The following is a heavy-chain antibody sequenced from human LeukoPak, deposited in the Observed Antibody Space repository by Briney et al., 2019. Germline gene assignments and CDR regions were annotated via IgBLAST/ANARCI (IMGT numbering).Heavy chain of an antibody. CDR2: IRYDGSYA. Sequence: GGSLRLSCVTSGFTITDYDMHWVRQSPGKGLEWVSFIRYDGSYAFYEDSVRGRFTISRDNSNDTLYLQMNSLRHEDSAVYYCATEDKVTDPPFDFWGQGTLVTVSS. CDR3: ATEDKVTDPPFDF. D-gene: IGHD2-21*02. J-gene: IGHJ4*02. V-gene: IGHV3-30*02. CDR1: GFTITDYD.